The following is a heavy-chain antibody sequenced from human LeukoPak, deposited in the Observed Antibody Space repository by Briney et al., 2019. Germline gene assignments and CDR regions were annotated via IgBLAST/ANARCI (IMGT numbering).Heavy chain of an antibody. V-gene: IGHV3-23*01. Sequence: GGSLRLSCAASGFTFSNTAMTWVRQPPGKGLEWVSTITGSDDRTYYADSVKGRVTISRDYSKNTVHLQMNSLRVEDTAIYYCAKGPRLGSGYHPDYWGQGSLVIVSS. D-gene: IGHD3-22*01. CDR1: GFTFSNTA. CDR2: ITGSDDRT. J-gene: IGHJ4*02. CDR3: AKGPRLGSGYHPDY.